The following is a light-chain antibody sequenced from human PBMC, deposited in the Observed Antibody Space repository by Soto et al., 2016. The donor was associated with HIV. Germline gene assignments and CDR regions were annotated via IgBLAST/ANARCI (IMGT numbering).Light chain of an antibody. CDR1: NIGSKV. Sequence: SYELTQAPSVSVAPGKTARITCGGNNIGSKVYTGTSRSQDQAPVLVVYDDSDRPSGIPDRFSGSNSGNTATLTISRVEAGDEADYYCQVWDSSSDVVFGGGTKLTV. CDR2: DDS. J-gene: IGLJ2*01. V-gene: IGLV3-21*03. CDR3: QVWDSSSDVV.